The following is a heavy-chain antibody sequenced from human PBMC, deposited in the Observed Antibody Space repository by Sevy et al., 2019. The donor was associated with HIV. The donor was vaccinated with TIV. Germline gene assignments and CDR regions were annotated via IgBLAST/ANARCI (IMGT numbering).Heavy chain of an antibody. CDR1: AFPVSSNY. CDR3: ARGKSGYGYGLDY. D-gene: IGHD5-18*01. CDR2: IYSDGST. V-gene: IGHV3-66*01. Sequence: GGSLRLSCAASAFPVSSNYRSWVRQAPGKGLEWVSVIYSDGSTYHADSVKGRFTISRDNSKNTLYLQMNSLRVEDTAVYYCARGKSGYGYGLDYWGQGTLVTVSS. J-gene: IGHJ4*02.